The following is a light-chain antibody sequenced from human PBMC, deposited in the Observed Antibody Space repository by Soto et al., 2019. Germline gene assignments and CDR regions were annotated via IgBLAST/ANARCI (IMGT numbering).Light chain of an antibody. CDR2: EVS. J-gene: IGLJ1*01. CDR3: SSYTSSSTYV. CDR1: SSDVGGYNY. Sequence: QSALTQPASVPGSPGQSITISCTGTSSDVGGYNYASWYQQHPGKAPKLMIYEVSNRPSGVSNRFSGSKSGNTASLTISGLQAEDEADYYCSSYTSSSTYVFGTGTKVTVL. V-gene: IGLV2-14*01.